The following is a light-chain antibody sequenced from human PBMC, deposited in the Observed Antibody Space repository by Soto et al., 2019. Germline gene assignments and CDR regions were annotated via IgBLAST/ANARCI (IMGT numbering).Light chain of an antibody. Sequence: QLVLTQSPSASASLGASVKLTCTLSSGHSSYAIAWHQQQPEKGPRYLMKLNSDGSHSKGDGIPDRFSGSSSGAERYLTISSLQSEDEADYYCQTWGTGFTVFGGGTK. CDR2: LNSDGSH. J-gene: IGLJ2*01. CDR3: QTWGTGFTV. CDR1: SGHSSYA. V-gene: IGLV4-69*01.